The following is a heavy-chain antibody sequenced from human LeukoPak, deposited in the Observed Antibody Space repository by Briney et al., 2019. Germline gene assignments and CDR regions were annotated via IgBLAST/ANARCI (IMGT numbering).Heavy chain of an antibody. J-gene: IGHJ6*04. V-gene: IGHV3-23*01. CDR1: GFTFSSYG. CDR2: ISGSGGST. CDR3: AELGITMIGGV. Sequence: GGSLRLSCAASGFTFSSYGMSWVRQAPGKGLEWVSAISGSGGSTYYADSVKGRFTISRDNAKNSLYLQMDSLRAEDTAVYYCAELGITMIGGVWGKGTTVTISS. D-gene: IGHD3-10*02.